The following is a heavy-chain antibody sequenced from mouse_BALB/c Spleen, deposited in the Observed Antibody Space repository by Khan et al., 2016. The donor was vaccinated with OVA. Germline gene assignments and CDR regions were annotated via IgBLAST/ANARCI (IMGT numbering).Heavy chain of an antibody. J-gene: IGHJ4*01. V-gene: IGHV1-76*01. CDR1: AYIFTSYW. CDR3: ARGAITSHSMDY. CDR2: IYPGTGST. Sequence: QVQLKQSGAELVRPGASVRLSCKTSAYIFTSYWIHWVKQRSGQGLEWIARIYPGTGSTYYNEIFKGKATLTADKSSNTAYMQLSSLKYEDSTVYFCARGAITSHSMDYWGQGTSVTVSS. D-gene: IGHD1-1*01.